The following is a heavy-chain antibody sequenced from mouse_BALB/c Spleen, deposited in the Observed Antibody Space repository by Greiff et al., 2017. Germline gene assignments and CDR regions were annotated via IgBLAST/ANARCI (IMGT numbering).Heavy chain of an antibody. CDR1: GFTFSSYA. CDR3: ARGDGGDFDY. CDR2: ISSGGSYT. Sequence: EVKLVESGGGLVKPGGSLKLSCAASGFTFSSYAMSWVRQSPEKRLEWVAEISSGGSYTYYPDTVTGRFTISRDNAKNTLYLEMSSLRSEDTAMYYCARGDGGDFDYWGQGTTLTVSS. J-gene: IGHJ2*01. V-gene: IGHV5-9-4*01.